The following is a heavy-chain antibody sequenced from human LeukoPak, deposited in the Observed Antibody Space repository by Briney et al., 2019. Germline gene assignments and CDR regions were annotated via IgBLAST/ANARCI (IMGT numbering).Heavy chain of an antibody. CDR3: AKQWFYGSGSYSPSDY. CDR2: ISGTVGTT. CDR1: GFTFINYA. Sequence: PGGSLRLSCAASGFTFINYAMSWVRQAPGKGLEWVSSISGTVGTTHYADSVKGRFTVSRDISENTLYLQMDSLRAEDTAVYYCAKQWFYGSGSYSPSDYWGQGTLVTVSS. J-gene: IGHJ4*02. D-gene: IGHD3-10*01. V-gene: IGHV3-23*01.